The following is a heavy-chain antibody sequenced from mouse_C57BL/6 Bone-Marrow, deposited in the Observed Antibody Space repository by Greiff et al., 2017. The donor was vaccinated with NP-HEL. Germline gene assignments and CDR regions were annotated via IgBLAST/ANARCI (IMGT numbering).Heavy chain of an antibody. CDR2: IYPRSGNT. CDR3: ARGDGYPTWFAY. D-gene: IGHD2-3*01. J-gene: IGHJ3*01. Sequence: VQLQQSGAELARPGASVKLSCKASGYTFTSYGISWVKQRTGQGLEWIGEIYPRSGNTYYNEKFKGKATLTADKSSSTAYMELRSLTSEDSAVYFCARGDGYPTWFAYWGQGTPVTVSA. V-gene: IGHV1-81*01. CDR1: GYTFTSYG.